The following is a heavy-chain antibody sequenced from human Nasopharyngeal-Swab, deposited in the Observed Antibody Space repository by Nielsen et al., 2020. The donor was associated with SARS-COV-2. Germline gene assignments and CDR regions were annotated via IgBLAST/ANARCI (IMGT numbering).Heavy chain of an antibody. CDR2: SSAYNGNT. CDR3: ARDWGYYYGSGSYFLPNNWFDP. Sequence: WVRQAPGQGLEGMGCSSAYNGNTNYAQKRQGRVTMTTDTSTSTAYMELRSLRSDDTAVYYCARDWGYYYGSGSYFLPNNWFDPWGQGTLVTVSS. D-gene: IGHD3-10*01. J-gene: IGHJ5*02. V-gene: IGHV1-18*01.